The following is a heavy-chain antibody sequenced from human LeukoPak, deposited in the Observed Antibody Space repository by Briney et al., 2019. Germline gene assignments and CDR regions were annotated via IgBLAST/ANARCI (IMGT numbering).Heavy chain of an antibody. D-gene: IGHD3-9*01. Sequence: PGGSLRLSCAASGFTLSGYEMNWVRQAPGKGLEWVSYISSSGTIIYYADSVKGRFTISRDNAKNSLYLQMNSLRAEDTAVYYCARGDVLRYFDWLSYYYYYGMDVWGQGTTVTVSS. J-gene: IGHJ6*02. V-gene: IGHV3-48*03. CDR1: GFTLSGYE. CDR2: ISSSGTII. CDR3: ARGDVLRYFDWLSYYYYYGMDV.